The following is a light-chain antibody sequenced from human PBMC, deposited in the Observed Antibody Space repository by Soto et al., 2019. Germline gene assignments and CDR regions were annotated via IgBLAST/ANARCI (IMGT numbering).Light chain of an antibody. Sequence: QSALTQPASVSGSPGQSITISCTGTSSDVDGYNYVSWYQQHPGKAPKLMIYDVSNRPSGVSNRFSGSKSGNTASLTISGLQAEDEADYYCSSYTSSSTLYVFGTGTKLTV. J-gene: IGLJ1*01. CDR3: SSYTSSSTLYV. CDR2: DVS. CDR1: SSDVDGYNY. V-gene: IGLV2-14*01.